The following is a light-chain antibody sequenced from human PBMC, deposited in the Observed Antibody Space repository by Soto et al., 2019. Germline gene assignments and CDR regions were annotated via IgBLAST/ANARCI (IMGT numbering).Light chain of an antibody. CDR3: QQYGSSRT. V-gene: IGKV3-20*01. CDR2: GAS. CDR1: QCVSSSY. J-gene: IGKJ1*01. Sequence: EIVLTQSTGTLSLSPGERATLSCRASQCVSSSYLAWYQQKPGQAPRLLIYGASSRATGIPDRFSGSGSGTDFTLTISRLEPEDFAVYYCQQYGSSRTFGQGTKVEIK.